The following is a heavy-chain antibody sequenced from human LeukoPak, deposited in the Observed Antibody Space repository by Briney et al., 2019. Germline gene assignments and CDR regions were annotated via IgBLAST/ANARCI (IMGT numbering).Heavy chain of an antibody. CDR3: ARVARYCSSTSCYSWWFDP. CDR2: IYYSGST. D-gene: IGHD2-2*02. V-gene: IGHV4-59*12. CDR1: GGSISSYY. J-gene: IGHJ5*02. Sequence: SETLSPTCTVSGGSISSYYWSWIRQPPGKGLEWIGYIYYSGSTYYNPSLKSRVTISVDTSKNQFSLKLSSVTAADTAVYYCARVARYCSSTSCYSWWFDPWGQGTLVTVST.